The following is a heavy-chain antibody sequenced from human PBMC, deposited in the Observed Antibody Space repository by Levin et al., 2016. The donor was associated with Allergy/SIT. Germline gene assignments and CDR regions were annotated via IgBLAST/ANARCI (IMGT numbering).Heavy chain of an antibody. J-gene: IGHJ4*02. Sequence: GGSLRLSCAASGFTFSNYAMSWVRQAPGRGLEWVSTISGSGHSTYYADSVKGRFTISRDNSKNTMFLQMNGLRADDAALYFCAKDPNRYSGVYYAFQYCGQGALVTVSS. V-gene: IGHV3-23*01. D-gene: IGHD1-26*01. CDR2: ISGSGHST. CDR3: AKDPNRYSGVYYAFQY. CDR1: GFTFSNYA.